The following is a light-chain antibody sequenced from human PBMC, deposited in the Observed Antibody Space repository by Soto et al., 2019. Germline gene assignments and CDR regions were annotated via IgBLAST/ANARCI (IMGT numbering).Light chain of an antibody. CDR3: QQYYSSPLFT. Sequence: DIVMTQSPESLAVSLGERATINCRSSQTLFYSSNNRTYLTWCQHKSGLPPKMIIFWASTRDSGVPDRFSGSGSGTDFTLTINNLQPEDVAVYYCQQYYSSPLFTFGPGTRVDIK. CDR2: WAS. V-gene: IGKV4-1*01. CDR1: QTLFYSSNNRTY. J-gene: IGKJ3*01.